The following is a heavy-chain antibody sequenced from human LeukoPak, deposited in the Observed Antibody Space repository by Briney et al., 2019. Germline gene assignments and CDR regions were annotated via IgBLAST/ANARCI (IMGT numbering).Heavy chain of an antibody. Sequence: SETLSLTCAVYGGSFSGYYWSWIRQPPGKGLEWIGEINHSGSTNYNPSLKSRVTISVDTSENQFSLKLSSVTAADTAVYYCARGSSSGYYPIDYWGQGTLVTVSS. CDR3: ARGSSSGYYPIDY. J-gene: IGHJ4*02. CDR1: GGSFSGYY. V-gene: IGHV4-34*01. CDR2: INHSGST. D-gene: IGHD3-22*01.